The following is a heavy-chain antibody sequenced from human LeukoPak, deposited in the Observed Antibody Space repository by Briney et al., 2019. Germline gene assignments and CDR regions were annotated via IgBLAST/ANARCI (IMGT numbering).Heavy chain of an antibody. CDR2: IKEDGSEK. J-gene: IGHJ4*02. D-gene: IGHD3-10*01. Sequence: GGFLRLSCAASGFIFSRFWMNWVRQAPGKGLEWVATIKEDGSEKYYVDSMRGRITISRDNAKNSLYLQMNSLRVEDTAVYYCVRLYISGSSPFDYWGQGTLVTVSS. CDR3: VRLYISGSSPFDY. CDR1: GFIFSRFW. V-gene: IGHV3-7*03.